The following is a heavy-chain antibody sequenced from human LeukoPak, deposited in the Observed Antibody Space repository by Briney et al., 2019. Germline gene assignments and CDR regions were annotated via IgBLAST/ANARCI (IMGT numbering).Heavy chain of an antibody. CDR3: ARDSSYCSSTSCYYEGSDY. D-gene: IGHD2-2*01. J-gene: IGHJ4*02. V-gene: IGHV4-61*01. Sequence: SETLSLTCTVSGGSVSSGSFYWSWIRQPPGKGLEWIGYIYYSGSSNYNPSLKSRVTISIDTSKSQFSLKLSSVTAADTAVYYCARDSSYCSSTSCYYEGSDYWGQGTLVTVSS. CDR2: IYYSGSS. CDR1: GGSVSSGSFY.